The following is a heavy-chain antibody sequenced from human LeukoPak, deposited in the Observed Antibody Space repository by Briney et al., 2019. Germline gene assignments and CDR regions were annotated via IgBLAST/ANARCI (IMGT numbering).Heavy chain of an antibody. CDR1: GGSFSGYY. V-gene: IGHV4-34*01. D-gene: IGHD6-13*01. CDR3: ARGYSSSWYYYGMDV. J-gene: IGHJ6*02. CDR2: INHSGST. Sequence: SETLSLTCAIYGGSFSGYYWSWIRQPPGKGLEWIGEINHSGSTNYNPSLKSRVTISVDTSKNQFSLKLSSVTAADTAVYYCARGYSSSWYYYGMDVWGQGTTVTVSS.